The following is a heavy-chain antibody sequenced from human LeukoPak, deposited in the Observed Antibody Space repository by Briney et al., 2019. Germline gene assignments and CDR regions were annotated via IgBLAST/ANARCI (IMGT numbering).Heavy chain of an antibody. V-gene: IGHV4-61*02. CDR2: IYTSGST. Sequence: PSETLSLTCTVSGGSISSGSYYGSWSRQPGGKGLEWIGRIYTSGSTNYNPSLNSRVTISVDTSKNQFSLKLSSVTAADTAVYYCARLSSGYKYYFDYWGQGTLVTVSS. D-gene: IGHD3-22*01. CDR3: ARLSSGYKYYFDY. J-gene: IGHJ4*02. CDR1: GGSISSGSYY.